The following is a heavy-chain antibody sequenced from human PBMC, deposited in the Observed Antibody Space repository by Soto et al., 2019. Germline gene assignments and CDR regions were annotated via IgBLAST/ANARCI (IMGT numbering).Heavy chain of an antibody. V-gene: IGHV3-9*01. Sequence: DVQLVESGGGLVQPGRSLRLSCAASGFTFDDYAMHWVRHAPGKGLEWVSGISWNSGSIGYADSVKGRFTISRDNAKNSLYLQMNSPRADATALYYCAKENYGERGYFDYWGQGTLVTVSS. J-gene: IGHJ4*02. CDR1: GFTFDDYA. CDR2: ISWNSGSI. CDR3: AKENYGERGYFDY. D-gene: IGHD4-17*01.